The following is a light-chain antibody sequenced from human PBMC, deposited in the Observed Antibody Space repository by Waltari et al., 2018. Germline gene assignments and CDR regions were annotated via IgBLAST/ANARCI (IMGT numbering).Light chain of an antibody. V-gene: IGLV2-14*03. Sequence: QSALPQPASVSGSPGQSITISCTGTSRDVGTYNSVSWYQDHPGQGPKVIIYDVSDRPSGVSARFSGSKSGNTASLTISGLQAEDEADYYCSSQSSDDVVLFGGGTKVTVL. J-gene: IGLJ3*02. CDR1: SRDVGTYNS. CDR2: DVS. CDR3: SSQSSDDVVL.